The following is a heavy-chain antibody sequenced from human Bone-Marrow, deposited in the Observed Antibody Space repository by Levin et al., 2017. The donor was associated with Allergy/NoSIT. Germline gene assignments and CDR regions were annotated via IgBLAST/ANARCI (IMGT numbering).Heavy chain of an antibody. D-gene: IGHD3-3*01. V-gene: IGHV3-15*01. Sequence: PGGSLRLSCAASGFTFSNAWMSWVRQAPGKGLEWVGRIKSKTDGGTTDYAAPVKGRFTISRDDSKNTLYLQMNSLKTEDTAVYYCTSQVQPEWIFYYFDYWGQGTLVTVSS. CDR1: GFTFSNAW. CDR2: IKSKTDGGTT. J-gene: IGHJ4*02. CDR3: TSQVQPEWIFYYFDY.